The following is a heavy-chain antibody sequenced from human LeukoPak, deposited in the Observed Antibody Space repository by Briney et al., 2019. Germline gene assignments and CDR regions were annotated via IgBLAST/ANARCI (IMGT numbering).Heavy chain of an antibody. CDR2: IYYSGST. D-gene: IGHD3-22*01. V-gene: IGHV4-59*01. Sequence: SETLSLTCTVSGGSISSYYWSWIRQPPGKGLEWIGYIYYSGSTNYNPSLKSRVTISVDTSKNQFSLKLSSVTAADTAVYHCNGGSGYLLPFDYWGQGTLVTVSS. J-gene: IGHJ4*02. CDR3: NGGSGYLLPFDY. CDR1: GGSISSYY.